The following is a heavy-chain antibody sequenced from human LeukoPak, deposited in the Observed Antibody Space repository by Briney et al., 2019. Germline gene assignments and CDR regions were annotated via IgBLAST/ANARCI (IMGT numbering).Heavy chain of an antibody. D-gene: IGHD3-10*01. CDR1: GFTFSGCA. CDR3: ARDYGSGSYSGSYYYMDV. V-gene: IGHV3-30*04. J-gene: IGHJ6*03. CDR2: TSYDGSNR. Sequence: GGSLRLSCAASGFTFSGCALHWVRQAPGKGLDWVAVTSYDGSNRYYADSVKGPFTISRDNSKNTVYLQMNSLRVEDTAVYYCARDYGSGSYSGSYYYMDVWGKGTTVTVSS.